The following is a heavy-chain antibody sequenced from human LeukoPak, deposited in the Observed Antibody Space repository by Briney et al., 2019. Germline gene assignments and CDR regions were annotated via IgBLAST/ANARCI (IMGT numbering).Heavy chain of an antibody. D-gene: IGHD6-13*01. CDR2: INPNSGGT. J-gene: IGHJ4*02. V-gene: IGHV1-2*02. Sequence: ASVKVSCQASGYTFTGYYMHWVRQAPGQGLEWMGWINPNSGGTNNAQKFQGRVTMTRDTSISTAYMELSRLRSDDTAVYYCARALSAGIAAAGTDYWGQGTLVTVSS. CDR1: GYTFTGYY. CDR3: ARALSAGIAAAGTDY.